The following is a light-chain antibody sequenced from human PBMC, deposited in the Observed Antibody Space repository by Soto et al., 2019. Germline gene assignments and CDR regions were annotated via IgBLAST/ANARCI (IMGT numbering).Light chain of an antibody. V-gene: IGKV1-5*01. CDR2: DAS. CDR1: QSISSW. CDR3: QQYTSFT. J-gene: IGKJ3*01. Sequence: DIQMTQSPSTLSACVGDRVTIPCRASQSISSWLAWYQQKPGKAPKLLIYDASSLESGVPSRFSGSGSGTEFTLTISSLQPDDFATYYCQQYTSFTFGLWTKVDI.